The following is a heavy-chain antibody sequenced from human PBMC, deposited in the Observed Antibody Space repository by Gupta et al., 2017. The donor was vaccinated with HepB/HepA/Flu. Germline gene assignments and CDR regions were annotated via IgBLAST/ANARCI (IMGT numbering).Heavy chain of an antibody. CDR1: GFTFSGSA. CDR3: TRRIASYGLDY. Sequence: EVQLVESGGGLVQPGGSLKLSCAASGFTFSGSAMHWVRQASGKGLEWVGRIRSKADNDATAYAASVRGRFTISRDDSKHTAYLQVNSLKTEDTAVYYCTRRIASYGLDYWGQGTLVTVSS. V-gene: IGHV3-73*02. CDR2: IRSKADNDAT. J-gene: IGHJ4*02. D-gene: IGHD1-26*01.